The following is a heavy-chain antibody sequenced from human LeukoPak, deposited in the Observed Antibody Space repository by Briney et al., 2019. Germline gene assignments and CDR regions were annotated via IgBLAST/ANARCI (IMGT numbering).Heavy chain of an antibody. CDR1: GGSIISGNW. J-gene: IGHJ4*02. D-gene: IGHD5-12*01. CDR2: IYHSGRT. V-gene: IGHV4-4*02. Sequence: SETLSLTCAVSGGSIISGNWWSWVRQPPGKGLEWIGEIYHSGRTNYNPSLKSRVTISLDKSKNQFSLNLSSVTAADTALYYCASPDGLPPRSDSSYDVFDYWGQGTLVTVSS. CDR3: ASPDGLPPRSDSSYDVFDY.